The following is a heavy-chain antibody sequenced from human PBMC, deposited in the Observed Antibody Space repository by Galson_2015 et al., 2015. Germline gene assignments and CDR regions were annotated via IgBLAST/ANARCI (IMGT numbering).Heavy chain of an antibody. Sequence: SLRLSCAASGFTFSSYWMHWVRQAPGKGLVWVSRVNSDGSSTTYADSVKGRFTISRDNAKNTLYLQMNSLRDEDTAVYFCARGGVYYYDSSDCWGQGTLVTVSS. J-gene: IGHJ4*02. CDR1: GFTFSSYW. CDR2: VNSDGSST. CDR3: ARGGVYYYDSSDC. D-gene: IGHD3-22*01. V-gene: IGHV3-74*01.